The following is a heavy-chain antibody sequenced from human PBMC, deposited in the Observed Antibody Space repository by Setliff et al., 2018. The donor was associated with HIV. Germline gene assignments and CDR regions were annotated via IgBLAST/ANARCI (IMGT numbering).Heavy chain of an antibody. J-gene: IGHJ1*01. CDR3: ARVPTSSWYVTTQRTKEYFHH. CDR1: GGSIKSSSYY. CDR2: IYYRGNT. D-gene: IGHD6-13*01. V-gene: IGHV4-39*07. Sequence: KPSETLSLTCTVSGGSIKSSSYYWVWIRQPPGKGLEWIGSIYYRGNTYYNPSLKSRVTISTDTSRNQFSLRLSSVTAADTAIYYCARVPTSSWYVTTQRTKEYFHHWGQGTLVTVSS.